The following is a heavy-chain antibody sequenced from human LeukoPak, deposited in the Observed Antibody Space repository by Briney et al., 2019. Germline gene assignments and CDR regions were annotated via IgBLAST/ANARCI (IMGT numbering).Heavy chain of an antibody. CDR2: IRSKANSYAT. Sequence: PGGSLNLSCAASGFTFSGSAMHWVRQASRKGLEWVGRIRSKANSYATAYAASVKGRFTISRDDSKNTAYLQMNSLKTEDTAVYYCTREYDFWSGYRYYYYYYYMDVWGKGTTVTVSS. D-gene: IGHD3-3*01. CDR1: GFTFSGSA. J-gene: IGHJ6*03. V-gene: IGHV3-73*01. CDR3: TREYDFWSGYRYYYYYYYMDV.